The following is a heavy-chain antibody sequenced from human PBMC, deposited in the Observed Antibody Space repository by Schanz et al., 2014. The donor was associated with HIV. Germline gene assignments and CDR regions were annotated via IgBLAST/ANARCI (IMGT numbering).Heavy chain of an antibody. CDR3: ARGRYSGSYYNY. V-gene: IGHV1-69*01. D-gene: IGHD1-26*01. Sequence: QVQLVQSGAEVKNPGSSVKVSCNSSFFSFLLSSINWVRQAPGQGLEWMGGMNPNSGHTGYAQKFQGRVTITADESTSTAYMELSSLRSEDTAVYYCARGRYSGSYYNYWGQGTLVTVSS. CDR2: MNPNSGHT. J-gene: IGHJ4*02. CDR1: FFSFLLSS.